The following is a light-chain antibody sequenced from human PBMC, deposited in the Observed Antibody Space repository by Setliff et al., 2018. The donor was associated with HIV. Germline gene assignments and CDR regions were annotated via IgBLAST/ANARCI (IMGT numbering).Light chain of an antibody. CDR1: SSNIGAGYD. CDR2: GNS. CDR3: QSYDSSLSGPYV. V-gene: IGLV1-40*01. J-gene: IGLJ1*01. Sequence: SALAQPPSVSGAPGQRVTISCTGSSSNIGAGYDVHWYQQPPGTAPKLLIYGNSNRPSGVPDRFSGSKSGTSASLAITGLQAEDEADYYCQSYDSSLSGPYVFGTGTKVTVL.